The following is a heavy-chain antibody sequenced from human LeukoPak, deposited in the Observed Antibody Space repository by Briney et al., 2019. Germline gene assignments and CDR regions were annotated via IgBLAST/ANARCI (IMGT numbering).Heavy chain of an antibody. CDR1: GFTLTSHA. J-gene: IGHJ5*02. D-gene: IGHD2-15*01. CDR2: ISGNGGST. V-gene: IGHV3-23*01. CDR3: AKDSAALRFDP. Sequence: GGSLRLSCAASGFTLTSHAMSWVRQAPGKGLEWVSAISGNGGSTYYADSVKGRFTISRDNSKNTLYLQMNSLRAEDTAVYYCAKDSAALRFDPWGQGTLVTVSS.